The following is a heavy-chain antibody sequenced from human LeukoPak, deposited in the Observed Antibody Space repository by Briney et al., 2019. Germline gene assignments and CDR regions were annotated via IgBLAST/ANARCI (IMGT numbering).Heavy chain of an antibody. D-gene: IGHD5-18*01. V-gene: IGHV3-23*01. CDR1: GFTFSDYY. CDR3: AKHIQGLKYYFDY. CDR2: ISGSGGST. J-gene: IGHJ4*02. Sequence: GGSLRLSCAASGFTFSDYYMSWVRQAPGKGLEWVSAISGSGGSTYYADSVKGRFTISRDNSKNTLYLQMNSLRAEDTAVYYCAKHIQGLKYYFDYWGQGTLVTVSS.